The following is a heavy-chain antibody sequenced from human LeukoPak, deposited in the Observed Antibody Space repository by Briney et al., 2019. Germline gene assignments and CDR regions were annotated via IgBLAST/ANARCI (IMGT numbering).Heavy chain of an antibody. CDR3: ARFYGSGNSFDY. D-gene: IGHD3-10*01. J-gene: IGHJ4*02. CDR2: INPSGGST. V-gene: IGHV1-46*01. CDR1: GYTFTNCY. Sequence: ASVKVSCKASGYTFTNCYIHWVRQAPGQGLEWMGIINPSGGSTTYAQRFQGRVTMTRDTSTSTVYVELSSLRSDDTAVYFCARFYGSGNSFDYWGQGTLVTVSS.